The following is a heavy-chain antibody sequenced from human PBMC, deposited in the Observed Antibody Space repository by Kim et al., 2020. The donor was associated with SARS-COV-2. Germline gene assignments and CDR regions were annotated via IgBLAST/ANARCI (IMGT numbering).Heavy chain of an antibody. J-gene: IGHJ6*01. V-gene: IGHV3-23*01. CDR1: GFTFSSYA. Sequence: GGSLRLSCAASGFTFSSYAMSWVRQAPGKGLEWVSALSGSADNTYYADSVKGRFTISRDNSKNTLYLQMNSLRAEDTAVYYCAKDYVQHLTNYYYGMDVSGQGATVTVSS. CDR3: AKDYVQHLTNYYYGMDV. D-gene: IGHD3-16*01. CDR2: LSGSADNT.